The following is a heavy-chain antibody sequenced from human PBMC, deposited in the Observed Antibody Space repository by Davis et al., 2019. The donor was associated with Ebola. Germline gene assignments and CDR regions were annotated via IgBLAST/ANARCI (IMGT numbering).Heavy chain of an antibody. CDR3: AKGTWSGYSFDY. CDR1: GFTFSSYS. D-gene: IGHD3-3*01. Sequence: PGGSLRLSCAASGFTFSSYSMNWVRQAPGKGLEWVSSISSSSSYIYYADSVKGRFTISRDNAKNSLYLQMNSLRAEDTAVYYCAKGTWSGYSFDYWGQGVLVTVSS. CDR2: ISSSSSYI. V-gene: IGHV3-21*01. J-gene: IGHJ4*02.